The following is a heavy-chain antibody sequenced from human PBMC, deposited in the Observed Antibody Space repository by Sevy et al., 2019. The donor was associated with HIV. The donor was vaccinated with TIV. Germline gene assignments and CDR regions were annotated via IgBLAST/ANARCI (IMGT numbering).Heavy chain of an antibody. CDR1: GFTFSSYA. V-gene: IGHV3-23*01. Sequence: GGSLRLSCAASGFTFSSYAMSWVRQAPGKGLEWVSAISGIGGSTYYADSVKGRFTISRDNSKNTLYLQMNSLRAEDTAVYYCAKDGCSGGSCYSARWGQGTLVTVSS. J-gene: IGHJ4*02. CDR2: ISGIGGST. CDR3: AKDGCSGGSCYSAR. D-gene: IGHD2-15*01.